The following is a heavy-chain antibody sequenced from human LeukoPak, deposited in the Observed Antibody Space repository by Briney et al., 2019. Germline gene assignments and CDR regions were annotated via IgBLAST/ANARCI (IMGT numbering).Heavy chain of an antibody. V-gene: IGHV4-59*01. D-gene: IGHD4-23*01. CDR3: ARSVVTLYWYFDL. J-gene: IGHJ2*01. CDR1: GGSISSYY. CDR2: IYYSGST. Sequence: SETLSLTCTVSGGSISSYYWSWIRQPPGKGLEWIGYIYYSGSTNYNPSLKSRVTISVDTSKNQFSLKLSSVTTADTAVYYCARSVVTLYWYFDLWGRGTLVAVSS.